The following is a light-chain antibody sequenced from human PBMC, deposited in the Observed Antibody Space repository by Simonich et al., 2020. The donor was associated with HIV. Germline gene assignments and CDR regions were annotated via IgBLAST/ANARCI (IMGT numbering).Light chain of an antibody. CDR1: QSISNN. V-gene: IGKV3-15*01. Sequence: EIVMTQSPATLSVSPGERATLSCTASQSISNNLAWSKQKPGQAPRLLIFGASIRATGIPARFSGSGSGTEFTLTITSMQSEDFAIYYCQQYDDWLLLTFGGGTKVEI. CDR2: GAS. CDR3: QQYDDWLLLT. J-gene: IGKJ4*01.